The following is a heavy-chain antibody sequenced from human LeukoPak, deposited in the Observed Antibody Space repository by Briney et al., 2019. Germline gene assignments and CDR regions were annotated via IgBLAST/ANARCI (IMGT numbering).Heavy chain of an antibody. V-gene: IGHV3-48*04. D-gene: IGHD6-13*01. Sequence: GGSLRLSCAASGFTFSSYSMNWVRQAPGKGLEWVSHIGRGITYADSVKGRFTISRDNTKNSVYLQMNSLRAEDTAVYYCARAGAAAAGKLYGFDYWGQGTLVTVSS. J-gene: IGHJ4*02. CDR3: ARAGAAAAGKLYGFDY. CDR1: GFTFSSYS. CDR2: IGRGI.